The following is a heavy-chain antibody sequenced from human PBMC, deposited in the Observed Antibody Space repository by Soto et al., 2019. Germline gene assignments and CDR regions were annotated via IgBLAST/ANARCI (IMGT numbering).Heavy chain of an antibody. Sequence: QVQLVQSGAEVKKPGASVKVSCKASGYSFTSYYMHWVRQAPGQGLEWMGIINPADDSTSYAQKFQGRVTMTRDASTSTVYMELSSLRSEDTALYYCQRSNDYWGQGTLVTVSS. CDR2: INPADDST. CDR3: QRSNDY. V-gene: IGHV1-46*01. CDR1: GYSFTSYY. J-gene: IGHJ4*02.